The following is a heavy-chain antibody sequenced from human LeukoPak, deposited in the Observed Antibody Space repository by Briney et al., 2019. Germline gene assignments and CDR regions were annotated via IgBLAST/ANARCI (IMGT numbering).Heavy chain of an antibody. J-gene: IGHJ5*02. CDR3: ARDVTPYDSSGYYYEGNWFDP. D-gene: IGHD3-22*01. Sequence: PSQTLSLTCTVSGGSISSGGYSWSWLRQHPGKGLEWIGYIYYSGSTYYNPSLKSRVTISVDTSKNQFSLKLSSVTAADTAVYYCARDVTPYDSSGYYYEGNWFDPWGQGTLVTVSS. V-gene: IGHV4-31*03. CDR2: IYYSGST. CDR1: GGSISSGGYS.